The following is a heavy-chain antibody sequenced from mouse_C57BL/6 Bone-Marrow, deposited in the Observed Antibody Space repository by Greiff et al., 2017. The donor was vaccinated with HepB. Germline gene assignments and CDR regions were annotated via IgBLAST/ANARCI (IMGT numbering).Heavy chain of an antibody. V-gene: IGHV1-15*01. CDR3: AIDDPFGY. Sequence: QVQLQQSGAELVRPGASVTLSCKASGYTFTDSEMHWVKQTTVHGLEWIGAIDPETGGTKYNEKFKSKATLTVDKPSSTAYMQLSSLTSDDSAVYYCAIDDPFGYWGQGTLVTVSA. D-gene: IGHD2-3*01. CDR1: GYTFTDSE. J-gene: IGHJ3*02. CDR2: IDPETGGT.